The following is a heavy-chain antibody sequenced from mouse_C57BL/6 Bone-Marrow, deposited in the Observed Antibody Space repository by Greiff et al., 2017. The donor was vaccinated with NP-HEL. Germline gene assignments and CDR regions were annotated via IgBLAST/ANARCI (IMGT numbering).Heavy chain of an antibody. CDR3: ARSSTVVDWYFDV. CDR2: IYPRDGST. Sequence: QVQLQQSGPELVKPGASVKLSCKASGYTFTSYDINWVKQRPGQGLEWIGWIYPRDGSTKYNAKFKGKATLTVDTSSSTAYMELHSLTSEDSAVYFCARSSTVVDWYFDVWGTGTTVTVSS. J-gene: IGHJ1*03. V-gene: IGHV1-85*01. D-gene: IGHD1-1*01. CDR1: GYTFTSYD.